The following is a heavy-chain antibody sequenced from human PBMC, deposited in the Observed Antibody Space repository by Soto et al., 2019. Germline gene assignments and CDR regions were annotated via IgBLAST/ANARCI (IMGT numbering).Heavy chain of an antibody. D-gene: IGHD6-19*01. CDR1: GFTFSSYA. V-gene: IGHV3-23*01. Sequence: PGGSLRLSCAASGFTFSSYAISWVRQAPGKGLEWVSAISGSGGSTYYADSVKGRFTISRGNSKNTLYLQMNSLRAEDTAVYYCAIPTVALDPLPFDYRGQGTLVTVSS. CDR3: AIPTVALDPLPFDY. CDR2: ISGSGGST. J-gene: IGHJ4*02.